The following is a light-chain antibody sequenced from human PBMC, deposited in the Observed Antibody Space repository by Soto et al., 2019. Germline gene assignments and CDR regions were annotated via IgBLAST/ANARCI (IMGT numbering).Light chain of an antibody. J-gene: IGKJ1*01. V-gene: IGKV4-1*01. CDR3: LQYADIPRT. Sequence: DIVMTQSPDSLAVSLGERATINCKSSQSVLYSPNNNNYLAWYQQKPGQPPKLLIYWASNRESGVPDRFSGSGSGTDFTLTITSLQAEDVAVYYCLQYADIPRTFGQGTKVEIK. CDR2: WAS. CDR1: QSVLYSPNNNNY.